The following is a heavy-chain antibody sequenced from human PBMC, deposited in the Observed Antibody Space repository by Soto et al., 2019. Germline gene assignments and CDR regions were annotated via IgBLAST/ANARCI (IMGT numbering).Heavy chain of an antibody. CDR3: ARSGSCTSTSCYGGFDI. J-gene: IGHJ3*02. CDR2: INAGDGNT. Sequence: QVQLVQSGAEVKKPGASVKVSCKTSGYTFTNYAIHWVRQAPGQRLEWMGWINAGDGNTKYSQKFQDRVTITRDTSASTAYMELSSLSSEDAAVYYCARSGSCTSTSCYGGFDIWGQGTMVTVSS. D-gene: IGHD2-2*01. CDR1: GYTFTNYA. V-gene: IGHV1-3*01.